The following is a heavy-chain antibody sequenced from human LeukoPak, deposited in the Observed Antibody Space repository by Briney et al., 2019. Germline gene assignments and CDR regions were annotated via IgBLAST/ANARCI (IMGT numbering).Heavy chain of an antibody. CDR1: GYTFTGYY. J-gene: IGHJ6*02. V-gene: IGHV1-2*02. CDR3: AANYGSGSSYGMDV. Sequence: ASVKVSCKASGYTFTGYYMHWVRQAPGQGLEWMGWINPNSGGTNYAQKFQGRVTMTRDTSISTAYMELSRLRSDDTAVYYCAANYGSGSSYGMDVWGQGTTVTVSS. D-gene: IGHD3-10*01. CDR2: INPNSGGT.